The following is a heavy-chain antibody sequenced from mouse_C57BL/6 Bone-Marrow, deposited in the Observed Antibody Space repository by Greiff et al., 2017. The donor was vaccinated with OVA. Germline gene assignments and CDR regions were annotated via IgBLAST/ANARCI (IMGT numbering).Heavy chain of an antibody. V-gene: IGHV1-55*01. CDR1: GYTFTSYW. D-gene: IGHD1-1*01. Sequence: VQLQQPGAELVKPGASVKMSCKASGYTFTSYWITWVKQRPGQGLEWIGDIYPGSGSTNYNEKFKSKATLTVDTSSSTAYMQLSSLTSEASAVDYFARRYYSSFWYFDIWGTGTTVTVSA. CDR2: IYPGSGST. CDR3: ARRYYSSFWYFDI. J-gene: IGHJ1*03.